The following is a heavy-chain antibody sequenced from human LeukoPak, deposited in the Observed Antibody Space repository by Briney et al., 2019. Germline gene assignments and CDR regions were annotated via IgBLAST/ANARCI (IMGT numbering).Heavy chain of an antibody. J-gene: IGHJ4*02. CDR2: IYHSGST. D-gene: IGHD6-6*01. CDR1: GGSISSGGYS. V-gene: IGHV4-30-2*01. CDR3: SRGGAAPFDY. Sequence: PSETLSLTCAVSGGSISSGGYSWSWIRQPPGKGLEWIGYIYHSGSTYYNPSLKSRVTISVDRSKNQFSLKVRSVTAADTAVYYCSRGGAAPFDYWGQGTLVTVSS.